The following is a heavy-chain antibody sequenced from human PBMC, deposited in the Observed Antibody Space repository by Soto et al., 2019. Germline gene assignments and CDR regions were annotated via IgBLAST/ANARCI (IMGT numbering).Heavy chain of an antibody. CDR1: GFTFSAYA. J-gene: IGHJ5*02. D-gene: IGHD2-21*01. V-gene: IGHV3-30-3*01. CDR2: ISFDGNNK. CDR3: ARDDWGLGS. Sequence: QVQLVESGGGVVQPGRSLRLSCAASGFTFSAYAMHWVRQAPDKGLELVAFISFDGNNKYYADSVKGRYTISRDNSKNTLYLQMNSLRAEDSAVYYCARDDWGLGSWGQGTLVTVSS.